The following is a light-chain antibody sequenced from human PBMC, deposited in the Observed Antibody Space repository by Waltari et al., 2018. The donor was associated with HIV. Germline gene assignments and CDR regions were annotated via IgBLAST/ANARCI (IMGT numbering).Light chain of an antibody. Sequence: STLTQPPSVSGAPGQWVTISCTGSSAHIAAGHAVQRFQQVPGTAPKLLIYNNNDRPSGVPDRFSGSKSGTSASLAITGLQAEDESDYYCQSYDNSLNGWVFGGGTKLTVL. CDR1: SAHIAAGHA. J-gene: IGLJ3*02. V-gene: IGLV1-40*01. CDR2: NNN. CDR3: QSYDNSLNGWV.